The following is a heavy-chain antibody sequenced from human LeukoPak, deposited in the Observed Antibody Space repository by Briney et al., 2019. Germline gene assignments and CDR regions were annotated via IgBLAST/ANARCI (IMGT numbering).Heavy chain of an antibody. CDR2: IYYSGST. D-gene: IGHD3-22*01. Sequence: SETLSLTCTVSGGSISSYYWSWIRQPPGKGLEWIGHIYYSGSTNYNPSLKSRVTISVDTSKNQFSLKLSSVTAADTAVYYCASIAYYYDSSGPNWFDPWGQGTLVTVSS. CDR1: GGSISSYY. CDR3: ASIAYYYDSSGPNWFDP. V-gene: IGHV4-59*01. J-gene: IGHJ5*02.